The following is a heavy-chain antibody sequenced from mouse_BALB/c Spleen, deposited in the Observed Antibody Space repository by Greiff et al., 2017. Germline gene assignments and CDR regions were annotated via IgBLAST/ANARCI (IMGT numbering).Heavy chain of an antibody. V-gene: IGHV5-12-2*01. D-gene: IGHD3-2*02. Sequence: EVMLVESGGGLVQPGGSLKLSCAASGFTFSSYTMSWVRQTPEKRLEWVAYISNGGGSTYYPDTVKGRFTISRDNAKNTLYLQMSSLKSEDTAMYYCARQGLYYFDYWGQGTTLTVSS. CDR2: ISNGGGST. CDR3: ARQGLYYFDY. J-gene: IGHJ2*01. CDR1: GFTFSSYT.